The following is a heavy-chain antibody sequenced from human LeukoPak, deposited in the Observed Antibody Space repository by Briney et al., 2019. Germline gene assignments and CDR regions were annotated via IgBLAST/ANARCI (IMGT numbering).Heavy chain of an antibody. V-gene: IGHV3-7*01. D-gene: IGHD6-13*01. CDR1: GFTFSSYW. CDR3: ARERRVSSSWPVDY. Sequence: GGSLRLSCAASGFTFSSYWMSWVRQAPGKGREGVANIKQDGSEKYYVDSVKGRFTISRDNAKNSLYLQMNSLRAEDTAVYYCARERRVSSSWPVDYWGQGTLVTVSS. CDR2: IKQDGSEK. J-gene: IGHJ4*02.